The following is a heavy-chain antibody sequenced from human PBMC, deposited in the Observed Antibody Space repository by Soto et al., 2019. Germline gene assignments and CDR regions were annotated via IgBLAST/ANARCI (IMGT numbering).Heavy chain of an antibody. J-gene: IGHJ5*02. D-gene: IGHD6-19*01. Sequence: GGSLRLSCAASGFTFSSYSMNWVRQAPGKGLEWVSYISSSSSTIYYADSVKGRFTISRDDAKNSLYLQMNSLRDEDTAVYYCARDKDSSGWYNWFDPWGQGTLVTVSS. CDR1: GFTFSSYS. V-gene: IGHV3-48*02. CDR2: ISSSSSTI. CDR3: ARDKDSSGWYNWFDP.